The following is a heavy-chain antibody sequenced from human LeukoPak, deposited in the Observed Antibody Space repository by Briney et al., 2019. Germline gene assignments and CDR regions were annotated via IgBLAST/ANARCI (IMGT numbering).Heavy chain of an antibody. CDR1: GFTFSDYY. CDR3: AREIRGYSSSWSFDY. D-gene: IGHD6-13*01. Sequence: GGSLRLSCAASGFTFSDYYMSWVRQAPGKGLEWVANIKQDGSEKYYVDSVKGRFTISRDNAKNSLYLQMNSLRAEDTAVYYCAREIRGYSSSWSFDYWGQGTLVTVSS. V-gene: IGHV3-7*01. J-gene: IGHJ4*02. CDR2: IKQDGSEK.